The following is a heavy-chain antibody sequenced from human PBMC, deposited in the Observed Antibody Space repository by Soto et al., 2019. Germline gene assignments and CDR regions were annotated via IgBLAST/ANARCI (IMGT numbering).Heavy chain of an antibody. CDR3: ARRRVMNPMARGSRAQYYDAMDV. CDR2: VSKNAGS. Sequence: QVQLQESGPGPAKPSETLSLTCAVSGGSVNSGSDHWSWIRQPPGKGLEWIGDVSKNAGSSYNPLLRSRVTISVDPSKNEFSLRLISVTAADTAVYYCARRRVMNPMARGSRAQYYDAMDVWGQGTTVIVSS. V-gene: IGHV4-61*01. D-gene: IGHD2-21*01. J-gene: IGHJ6*02. CDR1: GGSVNSGSDH.